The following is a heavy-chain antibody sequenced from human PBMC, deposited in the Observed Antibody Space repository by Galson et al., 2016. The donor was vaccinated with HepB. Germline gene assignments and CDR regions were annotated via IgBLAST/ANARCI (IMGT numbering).Heavy chain of an antibody. J-gene: IGHJ5*02. V-gene: IGHV3-48*02. CDR3: TRELDAGYTTWFDT. Sequence: SLRLSCAASGFTFSRNSMNWVRQAPGKGLEWVSYINSRSSSIYYADSVKGRFTISRDNAQNSLYLQMNSLRDDDTAVYYCTRELDAGYTTWFDTWGQGTLVTVSS. CDR1: GFTFSRNS. CDR2: INSRSSSI. D-gene: IGHD1-1*01.